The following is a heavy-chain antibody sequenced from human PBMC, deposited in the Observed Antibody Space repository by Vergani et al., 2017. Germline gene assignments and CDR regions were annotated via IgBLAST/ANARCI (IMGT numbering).Heavy chain of an antibody. CDR1: GFTFSSYS. Sequence: EVQLVESGGGLVKPGGSLRLSCAASGFTFSSYSMNWVRQAPGKGLEWVSSISSSSSYIYYADSVKGRFTISRDNAKNSLYLQMNSLRAEDTAVYYCARDQYGSGSSCYYYYGMDVWGQGTTVTVSS. CDR2: ISSSSSYI. V-gene: IGHV3-21*01. J-gene: IGHJ6*02. CDR3: ARDQYGSGSSCYYYYGMDV. D-gene: IGHD3-10*01.